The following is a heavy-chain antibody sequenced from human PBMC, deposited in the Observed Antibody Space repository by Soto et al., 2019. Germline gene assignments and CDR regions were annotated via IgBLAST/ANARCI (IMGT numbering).Heavy chain of an antibody. CDR3: VAITMIVVAHAFDI. Sequence: GVSLRLSCSASGFTFSISAMHLSCQAPGKGLEYVSAISSNGGSTYYADSVKGRFTISRDNSKNTLYLQMSSLRAEDTAVYYCVAITMIVVAHAFDIWGQGTMVTVSS. V-gene: IGHV3-64D*08. J-gene: IGHJ3*02. CDR1: GFTFSISA. CDR2: ISSNGGST. D-gene: IGHD3-22*01.